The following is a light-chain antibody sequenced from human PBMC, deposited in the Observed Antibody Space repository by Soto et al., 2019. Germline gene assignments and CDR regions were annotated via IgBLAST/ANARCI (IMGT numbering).Light chain of an antibody. CDR2: EVS. CDR1: SSDVGGYNY. J-gene: IGLJ2*01. CDR3: SSYKNSRTRVV. V-gene: IGLV2-14*01. Sequence: QSVLTQPASVSGSPGQSITISCTGTSSDVGGYNYVSWYQQHPGKAPKLMIYEVSNRPSGVSNRFSGSKSGNTASLTISGLQAEDEADYYCSSYKNSRTRVVFGGGTKVTVL.